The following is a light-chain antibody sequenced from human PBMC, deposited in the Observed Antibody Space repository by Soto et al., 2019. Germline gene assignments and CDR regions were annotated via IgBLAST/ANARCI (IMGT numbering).Light chain of an antibody. CDR1: TSNIGSNY. V-gene: IGLV1-47*01. J-gene: IGLJ1*01. Sequence: QSVLTQPPSASGTPGQGVTISCSGSTSNIGSNYVYWYQQLPGTAPTLLIYRNNQRPSAVAPRFSCCTYGTSASLAISMLRFDDEADYVCATRDDSLNGFYVFGTGTKVTVL. CDR3: ATRDDSLNGFYV. CDR2: RNN.